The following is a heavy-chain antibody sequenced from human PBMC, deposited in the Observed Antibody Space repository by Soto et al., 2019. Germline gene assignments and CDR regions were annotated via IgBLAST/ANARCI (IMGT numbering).Heavy chain of an antibody. J-gene: IGHJ5*02. CDR3: ARDSSRIGVVAASNNWFDP. CDR2: INAGNGNT. CDR1: GYTFTSYA. V-gene: IGHV1-3*01. Sequence: ASVKVSCKASGYTFTSYAMHWVRQAPGQRLEWMGWINAGNGNTKYSQKFQGRVTITRDTSASTAYMELSSLRSEDTAVYYCARDSSRIGVVAASNNWFDPWGQRTLVTVSS. D-gene: IGHD2-15*01.